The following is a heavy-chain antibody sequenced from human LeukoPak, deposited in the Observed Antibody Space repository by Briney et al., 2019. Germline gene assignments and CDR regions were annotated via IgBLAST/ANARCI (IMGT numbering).Heavy chain of an antibody. CDR2: IYYSGST. Sequence: SETLSLTCTVSGGSISSSSYYWGWIRQPPGKGLEWIGSIYYSGSTYYNPSLKSRVTISVDTSKNQFSLKLSSVTAADTAVYYCARDRGIHPFDPWGQGTLVTVSS. CDR1: GGSISSSSYY. D-gene: IGHD3-10*01. V-gene: IGHV4-39*07. J-gene: IGHJ5*02. CDR3: ARDRGIHPFDP.